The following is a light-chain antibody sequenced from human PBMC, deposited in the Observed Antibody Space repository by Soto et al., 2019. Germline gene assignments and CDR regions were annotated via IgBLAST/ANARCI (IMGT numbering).Light chain of an antibody. J-gene: IGKJ1*01. V-gene: IGKV3-20*01. Sequence: MVMAQATAAVFVCPRASDNLSCRASQSVGSDLVWYRQRPGQPPRILIFGASGRAAGIPDRFSGSGSGTDFTLTISRLEPEDFAVYHCQQYGSLSWAFGQGTKVDIK. CDR1: QSVGSD. CDR3: QQYGSLSWA. CDR2: GAS.